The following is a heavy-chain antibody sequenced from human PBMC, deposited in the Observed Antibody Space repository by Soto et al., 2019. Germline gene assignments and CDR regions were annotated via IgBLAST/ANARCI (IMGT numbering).Heavy chain of an antibody. J-gene: IGHJ6*02. CDR1: GFTFSSYG. CDR2: ISYDGSNK. D-gene: IGHD6-13*01. Sequence: PGGSLRLSCAASGFTFSSYGMHWVRQAPGKGLEWVAVISYDGSNKYYADSVKGRFTISRDNSKNTLYLQMNSLRAEDTAVYYCAKDSVGRIAADNYYYYYYGMDVWGQGTTVTV. V-gene: IGHV3-30*18. CDR3: AKDSVGRIAADNYYYYYYGMDV.